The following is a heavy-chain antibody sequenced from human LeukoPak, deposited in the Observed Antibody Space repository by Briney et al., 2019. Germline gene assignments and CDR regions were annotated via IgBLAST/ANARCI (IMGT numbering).Heavy chain of an antibody. CDR2: IYHRGSI. V-gene: IGHV4-38-2*01. J-gene: IGHJ4*02. Sequence: SETLSLTCAVSGYSLSSDYYWGCIRPPPGKGLEYIGSIYHRGSIYYNPSLKSRVTISVDTSKNQFSLKLSSVTAADTAVYFCARRVTVTTDYFDYWGQGTLVTVSS. CDR1: GYSLSSDYY. D-gene: IGHD4-17*01. CDR3: ARRVTVTTDYFDY.